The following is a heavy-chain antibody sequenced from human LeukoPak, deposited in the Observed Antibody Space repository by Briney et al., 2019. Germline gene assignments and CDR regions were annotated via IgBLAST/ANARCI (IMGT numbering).Heavy chain of an antibody. V-gene: IGHV1-18*01. CDR3: ARVIYSGYDWGGFDY. J-gene: IGHJ4*02. CDR2: ISAYNGNT. CDR1: GYTFTSYG. D-gene: IGHD5-12*01. Sequence: ASVKVSCKASGYTFTSYGISWVRQAPGQGLEWMGWISAYNGNTNYAQKLQGRVTMTRDTSTITVYMELSSLRSEDTAVYYCARVIYSGYDWGGFDYWGQGTLVTVSS.